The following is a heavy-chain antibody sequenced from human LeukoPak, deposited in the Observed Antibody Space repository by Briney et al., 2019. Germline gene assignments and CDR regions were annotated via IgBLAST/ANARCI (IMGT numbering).Heavy chain of an antibody. CDR2: IYTSGST. CDR1: GGSISSGRYY. J-gene: IGHJ4*02. CDR3: ARTSGLGVVDY. Sequence: SQTLSLTCTVSGGSISSGRYYWGWIRQPAGKGLEWIGRIYTSGSTNYNPSLKSRVTISVDTSKNQFSLKLSSVTAADTAVYYCARTSGLGVVDYWGQGTLVTVSS. V-gene: IGHV4-61*02. D-gene: IGHD3/OR15-3a*01.